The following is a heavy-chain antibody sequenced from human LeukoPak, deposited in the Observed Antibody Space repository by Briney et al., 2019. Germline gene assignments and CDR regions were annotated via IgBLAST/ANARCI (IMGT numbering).Heavy chain of an antibody. CDR3: ARLKQLWPPIYFDY. Sequence: GGSLRLSCAASGFTFSNHWMSWVRQAPGKGLEWVANIKQDGSEKYYVDSVKGRFTISRDNAKNSLYLQMNSLRAEDTAVYYCARLKQLWPPIYFDYRGQGTLVTVSS. J-gene: IGHJ4*02. CDR2: IKQDGSEK. D-gene: IGHD5-18*01. CDR1: GFTFSNHW. V-gene: IGHV3-7*01.